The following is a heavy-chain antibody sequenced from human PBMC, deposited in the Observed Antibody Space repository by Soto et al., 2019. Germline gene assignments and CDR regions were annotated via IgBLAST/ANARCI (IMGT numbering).Heavy chain of an antibody. CDR2: ISWNSGSI. J-gene: IGHJ3*02. D-gene: IGHD3-16*02. CDR3: AKEYYDYIWGSYRYVGAFDI. V-gene: IGHV3-9*01. Sequence: EVQLVESGGGLVQPGRSLRLSCAASGFTFDDYAMHWVRQAPGKGLEWVSGISWNSGSIGYADSVKGRFTISRDNAKNSLYLQMNSLRAKDTALYYCAKEYYDYIWGSYRYVGAFDIWGQGTMVTVSS. CDR1: GFTFDDYA.